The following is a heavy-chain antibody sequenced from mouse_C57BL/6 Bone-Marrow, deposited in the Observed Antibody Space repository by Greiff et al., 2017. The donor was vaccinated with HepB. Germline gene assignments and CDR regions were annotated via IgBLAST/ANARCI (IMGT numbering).Heavy chain of an antibody. CDR2: IYPRSGNT. J-gene: IGHJ4*01. CDR1: GYTFTSYG. D-gene: IGHD2-3*01. Sequence: QVQLQQSGAELARPGASVKLSCKASGYTFTSYGISWVKQRTGQGLEWIGEIYPRSGNTYYNEKFKGKATLTADKSSSTAYMELRSLTSEDSAVYFCAREHDGYYPYYYAMDYWGQGTSVTVSS. V-gene: IGHV1-81*01. CDR3: AREHDGYYPYYYAMDY.